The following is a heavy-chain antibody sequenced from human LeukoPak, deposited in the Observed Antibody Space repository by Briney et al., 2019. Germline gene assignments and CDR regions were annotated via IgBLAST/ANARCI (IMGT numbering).Heavy chain of an antibody. CDR3: ARDRPMVRGVTTNWFDP. J-gene: IGHJ5*02. Sequence: GASVKVSCKASGYTFTSYYMHWVRQAPGQGLEWMGRINPNSGGTNYAQKFQGRVTMTRDTSISTAYMELSRLRSDDTAVYYCARDRPMVRGVTTNWFDPWGQGTLVTVSS. CDR2: INPNSGGT. CDR1: GYTFTSYY. D-gene: IGHD3-10*01. V-gene: IGHV1-2*06.